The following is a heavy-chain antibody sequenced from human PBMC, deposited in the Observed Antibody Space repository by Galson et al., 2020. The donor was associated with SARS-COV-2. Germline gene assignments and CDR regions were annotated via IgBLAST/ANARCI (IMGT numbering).Heavy chain of an antibody. D-gene: IGHD2-15*01. V-gene: IGHV1-18*01. Sequence: ASVKVSCKASGYRFTNYGFSWVRQAPGQGLEWMGWNSAYNGNTDYPQSLQGRLSMTTDTSTTTAYMELRSLRSDDTAVYYCARRVVVLVTATPLQYYYYMDVWGEGTTVTVSS. J-gene: IGHJ6*03. CDR3: ARRVVVLVTATPLQYYYYMDV. CDR1: GYRFTNYG. CDR2: NSAYNGNT.